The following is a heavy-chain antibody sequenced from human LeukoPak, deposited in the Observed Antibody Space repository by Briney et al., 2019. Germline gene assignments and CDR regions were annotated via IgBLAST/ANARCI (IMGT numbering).Heavy chain of an antibody. CDR3: ARLWDMSVYFDY. CDR1: GGSISSSSYY. V-gene: IGHV4-39*01. CDR2: IYYSGST. J-gene: IGHJ4*02. Sequence: SETLSLTCTVSGGSISSSSYYWGWIRQPPGKGLEWIGSIYYSGSTYYNPSLKSRVTISVDTSKNQFSLKLSSVTAADTAVYYCARLWDMSVYFDYWGQGTLVTVSS. D-gene: IGHD1-26*01.